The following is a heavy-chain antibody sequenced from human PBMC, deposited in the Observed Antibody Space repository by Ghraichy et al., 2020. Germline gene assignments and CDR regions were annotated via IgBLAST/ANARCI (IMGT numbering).Heavy chain of an antibody. Sequence: GGSLRLSCAASGFTFSSYGMHWVRQAPGKGLEWVAVISYDGSNKYYADSVKGRFTISRDNSKNTLYLQMNSLRAEDTAVYYCAKGTGYQLLYEWWGYYYGMDVWGQGTTVTVSS. CDR3: AKGTGYQLLYEWWGYYYGMDV. J-gene: IGHJ6*02. V-gene: IGHV3-30*18. D-gene: IGHD2-2*02. CDR2: ISYDGSNK. CDR1: GFTFSSYG.